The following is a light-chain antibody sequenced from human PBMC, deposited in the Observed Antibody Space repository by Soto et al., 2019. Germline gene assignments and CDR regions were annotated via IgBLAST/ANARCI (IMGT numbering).Light chain of an antibody. Sequence: QSALTRPASVSGSPGQSITISCTGTSSDVGAYNYVSWYQQHAGKAPKFMIYEVSNRPSGVSNRFSGSKSDNTASLTISGLQAEDEADYYCSSYTTSGTLVFGGGTKLTVL. J-gene: IGLJ3*02. CDR2: EVS. CDR3: SSYTTSGTLV. V-gene: IGLV2-14*01. CDR1: SSDVGAYNY.